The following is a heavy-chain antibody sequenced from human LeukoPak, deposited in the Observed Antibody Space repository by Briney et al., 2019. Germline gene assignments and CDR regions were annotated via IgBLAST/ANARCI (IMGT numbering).Heavy chain of an antibody. D-gene: IGHD5-18*01. CDR2: ININTGNP. Sequence: ASVKVSCKASGGTFSSYAISWVRQAPGQGLEWMGWININTGNPTYAQGFTGRFVFSFDTSVSTTYLQISSLKAEDTAVYYCARGYIYGYGHRYGMDVWGQGTTVTVSS. CDR1: GGTFSSYA. CDR3: ARGYIYGYGHRYGMDV. J-gene: IGHJ6*02. V-gene: IGHV7-4-1*02.